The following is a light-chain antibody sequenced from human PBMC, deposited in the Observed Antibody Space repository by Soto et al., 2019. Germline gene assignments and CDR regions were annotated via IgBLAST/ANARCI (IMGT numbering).Light chain of an antibody. Sequence: QSALTQPASVSGSPGQSITISCTGTGSDVGGYNYVSWYQQHPGKAPKLMIYEVSNRPSGVSNRSSGSKSGNTASLTISGLQTEDEADYYCSSYTSTSTLVLFGGGTKVTVL. J-gene: IGLJ3*02. CDR1: GSDVGGYNY. CDR2: EVS. CDR3: SSYTSTSTLVL. V-gene: IGLV2-14*01.